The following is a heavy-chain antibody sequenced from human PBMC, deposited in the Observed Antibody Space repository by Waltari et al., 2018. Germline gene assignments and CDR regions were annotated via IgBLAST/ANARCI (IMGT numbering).Heavy chain of an antibody. CDR3: ARDTPGDGIDY. D-gene: IGHD7-27*01. CDR1: GFIFSSYW. Sequence: EVRLVESGGGSVQPGGSLRLSCTASGFIFSSYWMHWVRQVQVKGLLWVSHAGTDERGPTYADSVKGRFTISRDNAKNTVYLQMNSLRVEDTAVYYCARDTPGDGIDYWGQGTLVTVSS. J-gene: IGHJ4*02. CDR2: AGTDERGP. V-gene: IGHV3-74*03.